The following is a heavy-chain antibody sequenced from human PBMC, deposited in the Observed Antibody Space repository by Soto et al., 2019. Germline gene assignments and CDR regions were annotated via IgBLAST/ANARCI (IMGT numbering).Heavy chain of an antibody. Sequence: SVKVSCKASGGTFSSYAISWVRQAPGQGLEWMGGIIPIFGTANYAQKFQGRVTITADESTSTAYMELSSLRSEDTAVYYCAREQGMTTVPPVRVVSWGQGTLVTVSS. J-gene: IGHJ4*02. CDR1: GGTFSSYA. CDR3: AREQGMTTVPPVRVVS. D-gene: IGHD4-17*01. CDR2: IIPIFGTA. V-gene: IGHV1-69*13.